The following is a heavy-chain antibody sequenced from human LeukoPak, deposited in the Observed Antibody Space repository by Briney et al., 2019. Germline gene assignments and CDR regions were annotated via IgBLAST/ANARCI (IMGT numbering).Heavy chain of an antibody. CDR2: IKSKADGGTR. Sequence: GGSLRLSCVGSGFTFSDAWMSWVRQAPGKGLEWIGGIKSKADGGTRDYANHVKGRLAISSNDSKSAVYHEMNSLKVEDTALYYCATPGIAGTLPLNNWGQGTLVTVSS. CDR1: GFTFSDAW. D-gene: IGHD6-13*01. V-gene: IGHV3-15*01. J-gene: IGHJ4*02. CDR3: ATPGIAGTLPLNN.